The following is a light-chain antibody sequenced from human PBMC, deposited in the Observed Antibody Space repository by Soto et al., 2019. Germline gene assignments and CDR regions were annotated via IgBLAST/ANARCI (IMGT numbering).Light chain of an antibody. CDR2: DNN. Sequence: QSVLTQPPSVSAAAGQKVTISCSGTGSNIGNNFVSWYQHLPGSAPKPLIYDNNRRPSDIPDRFSGSKSGTSATLGITGLQTGDEADYYCGTWDSSLSGAVFGGGTQLTVL. CDR1: GSNIGNNF. CDR3: GTWDSSLSGAV. V-gene: IGLV1-51*01. J-gene: IGLJ7*01.